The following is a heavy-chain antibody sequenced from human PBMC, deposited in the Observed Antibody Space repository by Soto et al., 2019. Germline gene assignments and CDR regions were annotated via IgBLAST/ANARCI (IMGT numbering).Heavy chain of an antibody. D-gene: IGHD5-12*01. V-gene: IGHV4-34*01. Sequence: SETLSLTCAVYGGSFSGYYWSWIRQPPGKGLEWIGEINHSGSTNYNPSLKSRVTISVDTSKNQFSLKLSSVTAADTAVYYCARGGRLRLRAKKDYFDYWGQGTLVTVSS. J-gene: IGHJ4*02. CDR2: INHSGST. CDR3: ARGGRLRLRAKKDYFDY. CDR1: GGSFSGYY.